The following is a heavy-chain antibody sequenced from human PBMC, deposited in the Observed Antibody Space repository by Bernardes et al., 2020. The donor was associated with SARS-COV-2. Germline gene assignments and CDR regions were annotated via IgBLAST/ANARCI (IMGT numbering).Heavy chain of an antibody. J-gene: IGHJ5*02. D-gene: IGHD3-22*01. CDR1: GFTFSSYA. CDR2: ISGSGGST. CDR3: AKVANTYYYDSSGYHQPNWFDP. Sequence: GGSLRLSCAASGFTFSSYAMSWVRQAPGKGLEWVSAISGSGGSTYYADSVKGRFTISRDNSKNTLYLQMNSLRAEDTAVYYCAKVANTYYYDSSGYHQPNWFDPWGQGTLVTVSP. V-gene: IGHV3-23*01.